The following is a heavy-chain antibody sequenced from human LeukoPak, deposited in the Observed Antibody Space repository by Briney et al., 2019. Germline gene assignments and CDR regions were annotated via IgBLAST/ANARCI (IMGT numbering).Heavy chain of an antibody. Sequence: SETLSLTCTVSGGSISSYYWSWIRQPPGKGLEWIGYIYYSGSTNYNPSLKSRVTISVDTSKNQFSLKLSSVTAADTAVYYCARVVGARVDTWGQGTMVTVSS. CDR1: GGSISSYY. D-gene: IGHD1-26*01. J-gene: IGHJ3*02. V-gene: IGHV4-59*01. CDR2: IYYSGST. CDR3: ARVVGARVDT.